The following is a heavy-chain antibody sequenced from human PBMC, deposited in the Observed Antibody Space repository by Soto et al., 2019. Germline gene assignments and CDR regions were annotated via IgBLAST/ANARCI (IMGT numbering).Heavy chain of an antibody. J-gene: IGHJ4*02. CDR3: TRAAWFPYLSFY. CDR2: ISSSGSTA. Sequence: GGSLRLSCAASGFTFSRFGLHWVRQAPGKGLEWISYISSSGSTAYYASSVEGRFTISRDNANNSVYLQMDSLRAEDTALYYCTRAAWFPYLSFYWGQGALVTVSS. D-gene: IGHD3-10*01. V-gene: IGHV3-48*03. CDR1: GFTFSRFG.